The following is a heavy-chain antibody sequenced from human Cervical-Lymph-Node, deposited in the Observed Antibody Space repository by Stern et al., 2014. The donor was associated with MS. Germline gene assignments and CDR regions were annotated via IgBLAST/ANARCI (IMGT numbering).Heavy chain of an antibody. CDR2: IYHSGST. V-gene: IGHV4-4*02. Sequence: QLQLQESGPGLVKPSGTLSLTCAVSGDSVSGSNWWSWVRQPPGKGLEWIGDIYHSGSTNYNLFLESRVTISVDKSKNQISLKLSSVTAADTAVYYCAREKIILYGMDVWGQGTTVTVAS. CDR3: AREKIILYGMDV. CDR1: GDSVSGSNW. J-gene: IGHJ6*02.